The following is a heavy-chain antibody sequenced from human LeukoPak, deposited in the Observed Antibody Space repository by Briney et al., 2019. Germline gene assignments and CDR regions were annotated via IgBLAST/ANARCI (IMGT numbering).Heavy chain of an antibody. CDR2: ISSNGGST. CDR1: GFPFSSYA. V-gene: IGHV3-64*01. D-gene: IGHD2-2*01. J-gene: IGHJ4*02. Sequence: GGSLRLSCAASGFPFSSYAMHWVRQAPGKGLEYVSAISSNGGSTSYANSVKGRFTISRDNSKNTLYLQMGSLRAEDMAVYYCARSSIVVVSILDYWGQGTLVSVSS. CDR3: ARSSIVVVSILDY.